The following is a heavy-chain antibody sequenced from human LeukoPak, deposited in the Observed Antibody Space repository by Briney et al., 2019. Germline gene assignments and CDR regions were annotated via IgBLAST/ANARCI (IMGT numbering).Heavy chain of an antibody. D-gene: IGHD5-18*01. CDR3: ASSSYGYYFDY. V-gene: IGHV4-34*01. J-gene: IGHJ4*02. CDR2: INHSGST. Sequence: SETLSLTCTVYGGSFSGYYWSWIRQPPGKGLEWIGEINHSGSTNYNPSLKSRVTISVDTSKNQFSLKLSSVTAADTAVYYCASSSYGYYFDYWGQGTLVTVSS. CDR1: GGSFSGYY.